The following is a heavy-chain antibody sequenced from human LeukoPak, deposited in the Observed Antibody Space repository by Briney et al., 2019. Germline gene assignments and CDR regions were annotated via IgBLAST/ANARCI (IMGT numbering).Heavy chain of an antibody. D-gene: IGHD4-23*01. J-gene: IGHJ4*02. CDR1: GYTFTSYG. Sequence: ASVKVSCKASGYTFTSYGISWVRQAPGQGLEWMGIINPSGGSTSYAQKFQGRVTMTRDMSTSTVYMELSSLRSEDTAVYYCATPLIYGGNGLSWGQGTLVTVSS. CDR2: INPSGGST. V-gene: IGHV1-46*01. CDR3: ATPLIYGGNGLS.